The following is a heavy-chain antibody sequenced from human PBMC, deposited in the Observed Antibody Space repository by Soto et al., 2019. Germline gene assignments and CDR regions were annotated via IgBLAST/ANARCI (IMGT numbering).Heavy chain of an antibody. Sequence: PSQTLSLTCAISGDSVSTIGIAWNWLRQSPSRGLEWLGRTYYRSKWYNDYAVSVKNRIVINPDTSTNQFSLQLNSVTPDDTAVYYCTRDGLGWLSFDYWGQGIPVTVSS. D-gene: IGHD5-12*01. J-gene: IGHJ4*02. CDR3: TRDGLGWLSFDY. CDR1: GDSVSTIGIA. CDR2: TYYRSKWYN. V-gene: IGHV6-1*01.